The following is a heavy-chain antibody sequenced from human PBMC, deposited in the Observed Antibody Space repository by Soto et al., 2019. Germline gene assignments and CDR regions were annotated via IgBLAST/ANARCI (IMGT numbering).Heavy chain of an antibody. V-gene: IGHV4-34*01. Sequence: SETLSLTCAVYGGSFSGYYWSWIRQPPGKGLEWIGEINHSGSTNYNPSLKSRVTISVDTSKNQFSLKLSSVTAADTAVYYCARRRYFDWLFDYWGQGTLVTVSS. J-gene: IGHJ4*02. D-gene: IGHD3-9*01. CDR1: GGSFSGYY. CDR2: INHSGST. CDR3: ARRRYFDWLFDY.